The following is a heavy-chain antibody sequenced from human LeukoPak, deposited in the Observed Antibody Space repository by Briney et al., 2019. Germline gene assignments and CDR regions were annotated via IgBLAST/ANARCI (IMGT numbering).Heavy chain of an antibody. J-gene: IGHJ4*02. CDR2: ISSSSSTI. Sequence: GGSLRLSCAASGFTFSSYSMNWVRQAPGKGLEWVSYISSSSSTIYYADSVKGRFTISRDNAKNSLYLQMNSLRAEDTAVYYCARDLGWWELPSEGYSGQGTLVTVSS. CDR3: ARDLGWWELPSEGY. D-gene: IGHD1-26*01. V-gene: IGHV3-48*01. CDR1: GFTFSSYS.